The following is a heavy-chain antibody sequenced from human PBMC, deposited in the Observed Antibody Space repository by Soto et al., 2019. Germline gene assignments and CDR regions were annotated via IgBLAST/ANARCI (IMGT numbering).Heavy chain of an antibody. CDR1: GISLSAYW. Sequence: EVQLVESGGGLVQPGGSLRLSCAASGISLSAYWMHWVRQVPGKGLEWIARINEDGRSTSYMDSVKGRFTISRDNARDTLYLQMNSLRLEDTAVYYCARGWVERLPRPPPSDYWGQGTLVTVSS. D-gene: IGHD3-3*01. CDR3: ARGWVERLPRPPPSDY. J-gene: IGHJ4*02. CDR2: INEDGRST. V-gene: IGHV3-74*01.